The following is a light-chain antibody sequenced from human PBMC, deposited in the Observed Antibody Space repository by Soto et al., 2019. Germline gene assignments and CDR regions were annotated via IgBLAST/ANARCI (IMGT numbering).Light chain of an antibody. CDR1: QSVDSN. J-gene: IGKJ5*01. V-gene: IGKV3-15*01. CDR2: GTS. Sequence: VMTQSPATLSVSPGERATLSCRASQSVDSNLAWYQHKPGQAPRLLIFGTSTRATGIPATFSGRGSETAFTLTISSLQPEDFAVFYCQQYNNWPIPFGQGTRLEIK. CDR3: QQYNNWPIP.